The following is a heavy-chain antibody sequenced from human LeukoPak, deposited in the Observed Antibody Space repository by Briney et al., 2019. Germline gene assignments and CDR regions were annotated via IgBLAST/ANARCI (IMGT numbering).Heavy chain of an antibody. CDR3: ARASHWNQLHYFDY. CDR2: IYHSGST. D-gene: IGHD1-1*01. Sequence: PSETLSLTCAVSGGSISSSNWWSWVRQPPGKGLEWIGEIYHSGSTNYNPSIKSRVTISVDKSKNQFSLKLSSVTAADTAVYYCARASHWNQLHYFDYWGQGTLVTVSS. V-gene: IGHV4-4*02. CDR1: GGSISSSNW. J-gene: IGHJ4*02.